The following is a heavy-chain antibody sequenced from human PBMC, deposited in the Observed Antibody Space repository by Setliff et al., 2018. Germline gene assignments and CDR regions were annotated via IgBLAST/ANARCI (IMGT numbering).Heavy chain of an antibody. Sequence: LRLSCAASGFPFSTYGMHWVRQAPGEGLDWVAFVRFDGTYKYYADSVKGRFTISRDNSDNTLYLQMNSLRDEDTAVYFCSRDVFDFRTGLGGPWGQGTRVTVS. V-gene: IGHV3-30*02. CDR1: GFPFSTYG. D-gene: IGHD3-3*01. CDR3: SRDVFDFRTGLGGP. J-gene: IGHJ5*02. CDR2: VRFDGTYK.